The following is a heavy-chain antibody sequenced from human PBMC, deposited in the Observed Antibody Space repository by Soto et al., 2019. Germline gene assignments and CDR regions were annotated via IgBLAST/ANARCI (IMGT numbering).Heavy chain of an antibody. D-gene: IGHD3-3*01. CDR1: GFTFSSYW. CDR3: ARAGGWEYYDFWSGYNDHTNWFDP. J-gene: IGHJ5*02. V-gene: IGHV3-74*01. CDR2: INSDGSST. Sequence: GGSLRLSCAASGFTFSSYWMHWVRQAPGKGLVWVSRINSDGSSTSYADSVKGRFTISRDNAKNTLYLQMNSLRAEDTAVYYCARAGGWEYYDFWSGYNDHTNWFDPWGQGTLVTVSS.